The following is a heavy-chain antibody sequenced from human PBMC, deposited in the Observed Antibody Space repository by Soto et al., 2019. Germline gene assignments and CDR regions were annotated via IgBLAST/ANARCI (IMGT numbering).Heavy chain of an antibody. CDR1: GGAFSMYS. CDR2: IIPIFGIA. J-gene: IGHJ6*02. CDR3: TTDPGSGINFPNYHYYGMDV. Sequence: GASVNVSCKAAGGAFSMYSITWVRQAPRHGLEWIGRIIPIFGIASYAQEFQGRVTITADESTSTAYMELSSLRSDDTAVYYCTTDPGSGINFPNYHYYGMDVWGQGTTVTVSS. D-gene: IGHD3-10*01. V-gene: IGHV1-69*13.